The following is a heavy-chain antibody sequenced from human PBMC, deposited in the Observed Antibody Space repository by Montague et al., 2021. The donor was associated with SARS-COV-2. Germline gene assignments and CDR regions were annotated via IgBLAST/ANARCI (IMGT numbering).Heavy chain of an antibody. CDR3: ARERVPYYFDSSGYQNAFVL. J-gene: IGHJ3*01. Sequence: SETLSLTCTVSGGSISSYYWSWIRQPAGKGLEWIGRLYTSGSTNXNPSLKSRVTISVDTSKNQFSLKLSSVTAADTAVYYCARERVPYYFDSSGYQNAFVLWGQGTMVTVSS. D-gene: IGHD3-22*01. V-gene: IGHV4-4*07. CDR1: GGSISSYY. CDR2: LYTSGST.